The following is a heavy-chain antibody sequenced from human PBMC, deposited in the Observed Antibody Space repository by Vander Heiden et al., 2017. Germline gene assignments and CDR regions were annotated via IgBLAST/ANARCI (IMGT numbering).Heavy chain of an antibody. Sequence: VQLVESGGGVVQPGRSLRLSCAASGFTFSSYAMHWVRQAPGKGLEWVAVISYDGSNKYYADSVKGRFTISRDNSKNTLYLQMNSLRAEDTAVYYCARDLHSSGWRSYYFDYWGQGTLVTVSS. V-gene: IGHV3-30*04. CDR1: GFTFSSYA. CDR3: ARDLHSSGWRSYYFDY. J-gene: IGHJ4*02. D-gene: IGHD6-19*01. CDR2: ISYDGSNK.